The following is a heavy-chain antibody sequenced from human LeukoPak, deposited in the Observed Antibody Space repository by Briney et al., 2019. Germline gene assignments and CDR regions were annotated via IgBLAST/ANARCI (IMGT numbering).Heavy chain of an antibody. V-gene: IGHV1-46*01. CDR1: GYTFTSYY. CDR2: INTGSGGT. Sequence: ASVKVSCKASGYTFTSYYIHWVRQAPGQGLEWMGVINTGSGGTTYAQKFQGRVTMTRDTSTSTVYMELSSLRSEDTAVYYCARDVYGMDVWGQGTMVTVSS. J-gene: IGHJ6*02. CDR3: ARDVYGMDV.